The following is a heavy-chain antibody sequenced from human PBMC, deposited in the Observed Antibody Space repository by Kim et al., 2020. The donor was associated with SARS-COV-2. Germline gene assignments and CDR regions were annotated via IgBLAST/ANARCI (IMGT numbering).Heavy chain of an antibody. V-gene: IGHV3-33*01. Sequence: YGDSVKRRFIISKDNSKNTLYLQMNSLKTEDTAVYYCARDFTGTRGYLDYWGQGTLVTVSS. D-gene: IGHD4-17*01. J-gene: IGHJ4*02. CDR3: ARDFTGTRGYLDY.